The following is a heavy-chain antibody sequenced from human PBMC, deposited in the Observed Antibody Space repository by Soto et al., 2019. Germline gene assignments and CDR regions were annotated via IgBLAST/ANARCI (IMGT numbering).Heavy chain of an antibody. CDR1: GFTFSDYY. J-gene: IGHJ4*02. CDR2: ISSSGSTI. CDR3: ARDLGGVVVVAATPWMGY. D-gene: IGHD2-15*01. Sequence: QVHLVESGGGLVKPGGSLRLSCAASGFTFSDYYMSWIRQAPGKGLEWVSYISSSGSTIYYADSVKGRFTISRDNAKNSMYLQMDSLRAEDTAVYYCARDLGGVVVVAATPWMGYWGQGTLVTVSS. V-gene: IGHV3-11*01.